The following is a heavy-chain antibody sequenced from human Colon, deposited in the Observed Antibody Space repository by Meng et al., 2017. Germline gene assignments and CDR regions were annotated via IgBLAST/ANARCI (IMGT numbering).Heavy chain of an antibody. Sequence: ASVKVSCKASGDPFTNYGISWLRQAPGQGLEWMGWITAHSGSTNDAQKFQGRVIMTTDTSTNTAYMELRSLRSDDSAVYYCARDQKYSFGTYFFDSWVQGTLVTVSS. V-gene: IGHV1-18*01. CDR1: GDPFTNYG. D-gene: IGHD5-18*01. J-gene: IGHJ4*02. CDR3: ARDQKYSFGTYFFDS. CDR2: ITAHSGST.